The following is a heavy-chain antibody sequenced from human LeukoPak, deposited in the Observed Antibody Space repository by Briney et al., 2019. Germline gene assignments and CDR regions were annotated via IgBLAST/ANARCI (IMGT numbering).Heavy chain of an antibody. CDR2: INPSGGST. D-gene: IGHD3-16*02. CDR1: GYTFTSYY. V-gene: IGHV1-46*01. J-gene: IGHJ4*02. Sequence: ASVKVSCKASGYTFTSYYMQWVRQAPGQGLEWMGIINPSGGSTSYAQKFQGRVTMTRDTSTSTVYMELSSLRSEDTAVYYCARVMITFGGVIVKGHYYFDYWGQGTLVTVSS. CDR3: ARVMITFGGVIVKGHYYFDY.